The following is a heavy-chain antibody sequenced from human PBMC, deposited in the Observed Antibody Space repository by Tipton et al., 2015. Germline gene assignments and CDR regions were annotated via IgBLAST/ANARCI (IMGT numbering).Heavy chain of an antibody. CDR1: GGSISNYY. V-gene: IGHV4-59*12. D-gene: IGHD6-19*01. Sequence: TLSLTCTVSGGSISNYYWNWIRQPPAKGLEWIGYISYSGSPNYNPSLRSRVTISVDASKNQFSLQLSSITAADTAVYYCARGHYVSGWYSHYFDLWGRGSLVTVSS. CDR2: ISYSGSP. J-gene: IGHJ2*01. CDR3: ARGHYVSGWYSHYFDL.